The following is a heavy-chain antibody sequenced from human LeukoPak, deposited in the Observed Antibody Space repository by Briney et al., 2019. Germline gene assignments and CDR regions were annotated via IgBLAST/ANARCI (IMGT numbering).Heavy chain of an antibody. CDR1: GFTFSSYA. D-gene: IGHD2-15*01. J-gene: IGHJ4*02. CDR2: ISGSSGST. CDR3: AKRPLPTRVVVVTGSEYFDY. V-gene: IGHV3-23*01. Sequence: GGSLRLSCAASGFTFSSYAMSWVRQAPGKGLEWVSAISGSSGSTYYADSVKGRFTISRDNSKNTLYLQMNSLRAEDTAVYYCAKRPLPTRVVVVTGSEYFDYWGQGTLVTVSS.